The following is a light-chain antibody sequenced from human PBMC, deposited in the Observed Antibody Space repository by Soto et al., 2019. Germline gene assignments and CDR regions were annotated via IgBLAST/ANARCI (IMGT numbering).Light chain of an antibody. CDR2: EVS. V-gene: IGLV2-8*01. CDR1: SSDVGGYNY. J-gene: IGLJ1*01. CDR3: SSYASTTPYV. Sequence: QSVLTQPPSASGSPGQSVTISCTGTSSDVGGYNYVSWYQQHPDKAPKLMIYEVSKRPSGVPDRFSGPKSGNTASLTVSGLQAEDEADYYCSSYASTTPYVFGSGTKVTVL.